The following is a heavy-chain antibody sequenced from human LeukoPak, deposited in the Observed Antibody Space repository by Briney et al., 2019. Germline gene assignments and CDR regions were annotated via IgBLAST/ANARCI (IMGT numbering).Heavy chain of an antibody. J-gene: IGHJ6*02. V-gene: IGHV4-31*03. CDR1: GGSISGSDSY. D-gene: IGHD1/OR15-1a*01. CDR3: ARDIPVVGSSLAVTGTTNGRDV. Sequence: SETLSLTCTVSGGSISGSDSYWSWIRQHPGKGLEWIGSIYYSGSTYYSPSLKSRVTVSVDTSKNQFYLKLSSVTAADTAVYYDARDIPVVGSSLAVTGTTNGRDVWGQGATVIVSS. CDR2: IYYSGST.